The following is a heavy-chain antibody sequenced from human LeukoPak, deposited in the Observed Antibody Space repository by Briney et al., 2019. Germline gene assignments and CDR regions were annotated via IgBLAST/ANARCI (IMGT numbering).Heavy chain of an antibody. V-gene: IGHV1-24*01. CDR3: ATDRLTTGAFDI. CDR2: FDPEDGET. D-gene: IGHD4-17*01. Sequence: ASVKVSCKVSGYTLTELSMHWVRQAPGKGLEWMGGFDPEDGETIYAQKFQGRVTMTEETSTDTAYMELSSLRSEDTAVYYCATDRLTTGAFDIWGQGTMVTVSS. J-gene: IGHJ3*02. CDR1: GYTLTELS.